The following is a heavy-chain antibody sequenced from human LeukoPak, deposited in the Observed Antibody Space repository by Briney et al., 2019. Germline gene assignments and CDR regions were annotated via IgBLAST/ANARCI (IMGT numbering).Heavy chain of an antibody. Sequence: SETLSLTCTVSGGSIRGYYWSWIRQPAGKGLEWIGRISSSGSTNYNPSLKSRVTISVDTSKNQFSLKLSSVTAADTAVYYCARDQGDYSFDYWDQGTLVTVSS. CDR2: ISSSGST. D-gene: IGHD4-11*01. CDR3: ARDQGDYSFDY. J-gene: IGHJ4*02. V-gene: IGHV4-4*07. CDR1: GGSIRGYY.